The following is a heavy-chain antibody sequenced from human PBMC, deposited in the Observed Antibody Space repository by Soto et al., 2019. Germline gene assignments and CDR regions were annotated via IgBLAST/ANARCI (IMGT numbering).Heavy chain of an antibody. J-gene: IGHJ4*02. CDR3: AKDSPRRYDYIWGSYRILGDLDY. CDR1: GFTFSSYA. Sequence: GGSLRLSCAASGFTFSSYAMSWVRQAPGKGLEWVSAISGSGGSTYYADSVKGRFTISRDNSKNTLYLQMNSLRAEDKAVYYCAKDSPRRYDYIWGSYRILGDLDYWGQGTLVTVSS. V-gene: IGHV3-23*01. CDR2: ISGSGGST. D-gene: IGHD3-16*02.